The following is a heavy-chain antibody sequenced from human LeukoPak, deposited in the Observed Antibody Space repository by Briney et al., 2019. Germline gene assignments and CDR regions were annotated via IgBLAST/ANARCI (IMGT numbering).Heavy chain of an antibody. CDR1: GYSFTSYW. Sequence: GESLKISCKGSGYSFTSYWIGWVRQMPGKGLEWMGIIHPGDSDTRNSPSFQGQVTFSVDKSISTAYLQWSSLKASDTAVYYCARQRGGCSGGSCIGMDVWGKGTTVTVSS. D-gene: IGHD2-15*01. J-gene: IGHJ6*04. CDR2: IHPGDSDT. V-gene: IGHV5-51*01. CDR3: ARQRGGCSGGSCIGMDV.